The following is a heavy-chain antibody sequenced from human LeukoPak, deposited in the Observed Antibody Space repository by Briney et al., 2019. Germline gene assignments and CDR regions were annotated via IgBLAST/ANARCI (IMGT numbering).Heavy chain of an antibody. J-gene: IGHJ4*02. CDR3: AREVSYYDSSGYYYAYFDY. CDR2: INPNSGGT. Sequence: EASVKVSCKASGYTFTGYYMHWVRQAPGQGLEWMGWINPNSGGTNYAQKFQGRVTMTRDTSISTAYMELSRLRSDDTAVYYCAREVSYYDSSGYYYAYFDYWGQGTLVTDSS. CDR1: GYTFTGYY. D-gene: IGHD3-22*01. V-gene: IGHV1-2*02.